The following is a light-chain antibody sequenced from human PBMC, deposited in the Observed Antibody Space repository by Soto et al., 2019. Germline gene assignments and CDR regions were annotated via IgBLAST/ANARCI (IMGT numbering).Light chain of an antibody. CDR1: QSVTSSY. CDR2: GVS. J-gene: IGKJ2*01. CDR3: QQYSSLPHT. V-gene: IGKV3-20*01. Sequence: ENVLTQSPGILSLSPGERATLSCRATQSVTSSYFAWYQQKPGQAPRLLIYGVSSRATDIPDRFSGSGSGTDFTLTISRLEPEHFVVYYCQQYSSLPHTFGQGTKVDIK.